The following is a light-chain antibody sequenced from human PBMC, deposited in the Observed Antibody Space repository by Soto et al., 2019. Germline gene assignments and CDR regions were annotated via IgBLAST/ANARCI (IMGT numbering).Light chain of an antibody. CDR3: QQYGNLVT. CDR2: DAS. J-gene: IGKJ3*01. V-gene: IGKV1-33*01. CDR1: QDINNY. Sequence: DIQMTQSPSSLSASVGDRVTITCQASQDINNYLNWYQHKPGKAPKLLIYDASSLETGVPSRFSGTGSGTDFTFTISSLQPEDIATYYCQQYGNLVTFGPGTRVDIK.